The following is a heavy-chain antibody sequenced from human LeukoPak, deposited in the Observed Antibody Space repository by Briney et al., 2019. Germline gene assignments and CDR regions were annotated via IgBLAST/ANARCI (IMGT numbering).Heavy chain of an antibody. D-gene: IGHD6-6*01. J-gene: IGHJ4*02. CDR3: ATGRASYTSSSALDC. CDR1: GYTFTGYY. CDR2: INPNSGDT. Sequence: ASVKVSCKTSGYTFTGYYIHWVRQAPGQGLEWMGWINPNSGDTNSAQSFQSRVTMTRDTSISTAYMELSSLRSDDTALYYCATGRASYTSSSALDCEGQGTLLSVS. V-gene: IGHV1-2*02.